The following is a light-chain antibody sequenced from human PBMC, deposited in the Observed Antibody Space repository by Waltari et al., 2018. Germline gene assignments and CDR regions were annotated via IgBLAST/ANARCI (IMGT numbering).Light chain of an antibody. J-gene: IGKJ2*01. CDR2: YAT. CDR1: AGVGTD. Sequence: EIVMTQSPVTMSVSPGEGVTLSSTASAGVGTDVAWYRHKPGQPPRRLIYYATARATGVPARISGSGSGTDFTLTISSLEPEDSAFYYCQQSRQWPRRTFGQGTKLEI. CDR3: QQSRQWPRRT. V-gene: IGKV3D-15*01.